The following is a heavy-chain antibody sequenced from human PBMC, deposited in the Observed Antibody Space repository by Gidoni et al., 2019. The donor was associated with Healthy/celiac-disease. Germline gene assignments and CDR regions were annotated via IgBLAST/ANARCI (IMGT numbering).Heavy chain of an antibody. CDR1: GFTFSSYG. CDR2: IWYDGSNK. Sequence: QVQLVESGGGVVQPGRSLRLSCAASGFTFSSYGMHWVRQAPGKGLEWVAVIWYDGSNKYYADSVKGRFTISRDNSKNTLYLQMNSLRAEDTAVYYCARDSRRYYGSGTLSAGGYFDYWGQGTLVTVSS. J-gene: IGHJ4*02. CDR3: ARDSRRYYGSGTLSAGGYFDY. D-gene: IGHD3-10*01. V-gene: IGHV3-33*01.